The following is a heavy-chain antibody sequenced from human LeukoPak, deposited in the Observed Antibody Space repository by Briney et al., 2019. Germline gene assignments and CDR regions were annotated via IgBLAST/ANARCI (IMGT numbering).Heavy chain of an antibody. CDR1: RFTFSSYS. D-gene: IGHD6-6*01. V-gene: IGHV3-48*02. Sequence: GGSLRLSCAASRFTFSSYSMNWVRQAPGKGLEWVSYISSSSNTKYYADSVKGRFTISRDNAKNSLYLQMNSLRDEDTAVYYCARDRVSSSSGNYGMDVWGQGTTVTVSS. CDR2: ISSSSNTK. J-gene: IGHJ6*02. CDR3: ARDRVSSSSGNYGMDV.